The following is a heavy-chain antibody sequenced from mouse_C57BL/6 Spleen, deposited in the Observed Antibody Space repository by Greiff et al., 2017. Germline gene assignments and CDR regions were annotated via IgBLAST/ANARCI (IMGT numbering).Heavy chain of an antibody. CDR2: IDPSDSYT. D-gene: IGHD1-1*01. CDR3: AMPFTAVVATDWYFDV. J-gene: IGHJ1*03. Sequence: QVQLKQPGAELVMPGASVKLSCKASGYTFTSYCMHWVKQRPGQGLEWIGEIDPSDSYTNYNQKFKGKSTLTVDKSSSTAYMQLSSLTSEDAAVYYCAMPFTAVVATDWYFDVWGTGTTVTVSS. V-gene: IGHV1-69*01. CDR1: GYTFTSYC.